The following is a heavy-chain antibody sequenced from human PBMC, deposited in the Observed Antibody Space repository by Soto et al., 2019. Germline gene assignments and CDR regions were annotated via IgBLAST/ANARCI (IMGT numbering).Heavy chain of an antibody. CDR3: TREPHNWNAPFDY. CDR2: IRSKAYGGTT. J-gene: IGHJ4*02. CDR1: GFTFGDYA. V-gene: IGHV3-49*03. Sequence: GGSLRLSCTASGFTFGDYAMSWFRQAPGKGLEWVGFIRSKAYGGTTEYAASVKGRFTISRDDSKSIAYPQMNSLKTEDTAVYYCTREPHNWNAPFDYWGQGTLVTVSS. D-gene: IGHD1-1*01.